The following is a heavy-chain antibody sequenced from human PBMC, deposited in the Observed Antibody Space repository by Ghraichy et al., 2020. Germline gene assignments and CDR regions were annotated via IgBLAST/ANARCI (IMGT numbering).Heavy chain of an antibody. J-gene: IGHJ4*02. CDR3: ARGAVGYCRSTSCYTADY. D-gene: IGHD2-2*02. CDR1: GYTFTSHD. V-gene: IGHV1-8*01. CDR2: MNPNSGNT. Sequence: ASVKVSCKASGYTFTSHDINWVRQATGQGLEWMGWMNPNSGNTGYAQKFQGRVTMTRNTSISTAYMELSSLRSEDTAVYYCARGAVGYCRSTSCYTADYWGQGTLVTVSS.